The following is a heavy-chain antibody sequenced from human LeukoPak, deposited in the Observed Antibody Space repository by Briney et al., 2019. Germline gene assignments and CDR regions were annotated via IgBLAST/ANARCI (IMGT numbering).Heavy chain of an antibody. D-gene: IGHD3-10*01. CDR1: GFTFSSYA. Sequence: GGSLRLSCAASGFTFSSYAMSWVRQAPGKGLEWVSAISGSGGSTYYADSVKGRFTICRDDSKNPLYLQINSLSADDAAVYYCAKADFRGDYFDYSGQGTLVTVSS. J-gene: IGHJ4*02. CDR3: AKADFRGDYFDY. V-gene: IGHV3-23*01. CDR2: ISGSGGST.